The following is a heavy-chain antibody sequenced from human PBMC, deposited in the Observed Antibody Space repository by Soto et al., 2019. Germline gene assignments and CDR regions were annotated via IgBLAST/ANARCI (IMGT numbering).Heavy chain of an antibody. CDR1: GFTFSTFA. Sequence: GGSLRLSFAASGFTFSTFALSWVRQAPGKGLQWVSSISGSGGDTDYADSVKVRFTISRENSKNTLFLQMNSLRAEDTAIYYCAGSEYSSRDXWGQGTLVTVSX. CDR2: ISGSGGDT. J-gene: IGHJ4*02. D-gene: IGHD5-18*01. CDR3: AGSEYSSRDX. V-gene: IGHV3-23*01.